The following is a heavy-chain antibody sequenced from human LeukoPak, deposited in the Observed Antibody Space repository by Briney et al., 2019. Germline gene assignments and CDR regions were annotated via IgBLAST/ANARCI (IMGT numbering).Heavy chain of an antibody. CDR1: GDSISSGNY. D-gene: IGHD3-22*01. CDR2: IYHSGST. CDR3: ASAYDSSGYRFDY. Sequence: SETLSLTCTVSGDSISSGNYWGWIRQPPGKGLEWIGSIYHSGSTYYKPSLKSRVTISVDTSKNQFSLKLSSVTAADTAVYYCASAYDSSGYRFDYWGQGTLVTVSS. V-gene: IGHV4-38-2*02. J-gene: IGHJ4*02.